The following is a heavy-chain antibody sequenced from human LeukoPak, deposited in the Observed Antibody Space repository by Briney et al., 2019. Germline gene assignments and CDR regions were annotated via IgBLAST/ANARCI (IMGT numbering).Heavy chain of an antibody. CDR3: ARGPPGYCSSTSCYFAHNDYYYGMDV. Sequence: ASVKVSCKASGYTFTSYDINWVRQATGQGLEWMGWMNPNSGNTGYAQKFQGRVTMTRNTSISTAYMELSSLRSEDTAVYYCARGPPGYCSSTSCYFAHNDYYYGMDVWGQGTTVTVSS. D-gene: IGHD2-2*01. CDR1: GYTFTSYD. V-gene: IGHV1-8*01. J-gene: IGHJ6*02. CDR2: MNPNSGNT.